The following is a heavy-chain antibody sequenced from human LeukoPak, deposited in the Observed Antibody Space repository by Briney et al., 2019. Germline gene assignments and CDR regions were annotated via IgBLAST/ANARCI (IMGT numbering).Heavy chain of an antibody. D-gene: IGHD1-1*01. CDR2: ISSSSSYI. V-gene: IGHV3-21*01. Sequence: GGSLRLSCAASGFTFSSYSMNWVRQAPGKGLEWVSSISSSSSYIYYADSVKGRFTISRDNAKNSLYLQMNSLRAEDTAVYYCARENWNDGYYFDYWGQGTLVTVSS. J-gene: IGHJ4*02. CDR1: GFTFSSYS. CDR3: ARENWNDGYYFDY.